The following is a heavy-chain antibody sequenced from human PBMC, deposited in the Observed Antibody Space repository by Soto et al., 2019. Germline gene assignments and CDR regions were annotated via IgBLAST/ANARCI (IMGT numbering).Heavy chain of an antibody. D-gene: IGHD6-13*01. CDR2: TIPVSGTT. CDR3: ASSYGVSWYGDF. Sequence: QVQLVQSGAEVRKPGSSVKVSCHSSGDSFNDYPVTWVRQAPGQGLEWMGGTIPVSGTTNYAQEFQGRVTITADVSTSTVYMELSSLKYEDTALYYCASSYGVSWYGDFWGQGTLVPVSS. J-gene: IGHJ4*02. CDR1: GDSFNDYP. V-gene: IGHV1-69*01.